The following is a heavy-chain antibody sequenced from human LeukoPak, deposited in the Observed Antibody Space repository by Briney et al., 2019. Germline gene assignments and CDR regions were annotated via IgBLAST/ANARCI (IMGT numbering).Heavy chain of an antibody. CDR2: ISYDGSNK. CDR1: GFTFSSYA. V-gene: IGHV3-30*04. J-gene: IGHJ4*02. D-gene: IGHD1-26*01. Sequence: GGSLRLSCAASGFTFSSYAMHWVRQAPGKGLEWVAVISYDGSNKYYADSVKGRFTISRDNAKNSLYLQMNSLRAEDTAVYYCARVGGSYPNYFDYWGQGTLVTVSS. CDR3: ARVGGSYPNYFDY.